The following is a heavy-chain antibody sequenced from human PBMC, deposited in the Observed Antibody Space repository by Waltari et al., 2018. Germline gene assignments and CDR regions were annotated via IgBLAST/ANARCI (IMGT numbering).Heavy chain of an antibody. J-gene: IGHJ4*02. Sequence: QVQLVQSGAEVKKPGASVKVSCETSGYSFTVHYIHWVRQAPGQGLEWMGRINPNSGDTNYAQKSQGRVTMTRDTSISTAYMELSRLTSDDTAVYYCARDWGTGWNELDYWGQGTLVTVSS. CDR2: INPNSGDT. CDR1: GYSFTVHY. V-gene: IGHV1-2*06. D-gene: IGHD1-1*01. CDR3: ARDWGTGWNELDY.